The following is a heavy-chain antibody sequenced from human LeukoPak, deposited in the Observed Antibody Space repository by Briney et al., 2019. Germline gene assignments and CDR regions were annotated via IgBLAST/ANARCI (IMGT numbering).Heavy chain of an antibody. V-gene: IGHV4-4*09. CDR3: VRGLRDEDRYYSYYFMDV. D-gene: IGHD3-16*01. CDR1: GDSISNYF. J-gene: IGHJ6*03. Sequence: SETLSLTCSVSGDSISNYFWTWIRQPPGKGLEWIGYIHTSGDTNYVSSLKSRVTMSVDTSKNQFSLRLSSVTAADTAVYSCVRGLRDEDRYYSYYFMDVWGKGPTVTVSS. CDR2: IHTSGDT.